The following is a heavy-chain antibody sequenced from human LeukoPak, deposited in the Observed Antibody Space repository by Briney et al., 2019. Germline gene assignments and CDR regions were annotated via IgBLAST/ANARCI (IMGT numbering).Heavy chain of an antibody. V-gene: IGHV4-61*08. CDR2: VYDNGIT. CDR1: GGSISSGGYY. D-gene: IGHD3-3*01. Sequence: PETLSLTCTVSGGSISSGGYYWSWIRQPPGKGLEWIGYVYDNGITSYNPSLKSRVTISLDTSKSQFSLKLNSVTAADTGVYYCAANFFLGVVTHWGQGTLVTVSS. J-gene: IGHJ4*02. CDR3: AANFFLGVVTH.